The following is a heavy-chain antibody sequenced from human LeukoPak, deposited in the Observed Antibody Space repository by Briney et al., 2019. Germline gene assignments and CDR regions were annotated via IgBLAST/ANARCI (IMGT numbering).Heavy chain of an antibody. CDR3: ARGADKTLYYYYYYMDV. D-gene: IGHD1-26*01. CDR2: ISSSGSTI. Sequence: NPGGSLRLSCAVSGFTFSDYYMSWIRQAPGKGLEWGSYISSSGSTIYYADSVKGRFTISRDNAKNSLYLQMNSLRAEDTAVYYCARGADKTLYYYYYYMDVWGKGTTVTVSS. CDR1: GFTFSDYY. J-gene: IGHJ6*03. V-gene: IGHV3-11*04.